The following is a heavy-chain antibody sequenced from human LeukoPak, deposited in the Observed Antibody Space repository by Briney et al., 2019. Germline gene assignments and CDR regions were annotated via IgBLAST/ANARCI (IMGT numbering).Heavy chain of an antibody. V-gene: IGHV3-33*06. CDR2: IWDDGINE. Sequence: GGSLRLSCAASGFTFSDYGMHWVRQAPGKGLQWVVVIWDDGINEYYADSVKGRFTISRDNSKNTLYLQMNSLRAEDTALSYCAKPERSGSYSYYFDSWGQGTLVTVSS. CDR1: GFTFSDYG. CDR3: AKPERSGSYSYYFDS. J-gene: IGHJ4*02. D-gene: IGHD1-26*01.